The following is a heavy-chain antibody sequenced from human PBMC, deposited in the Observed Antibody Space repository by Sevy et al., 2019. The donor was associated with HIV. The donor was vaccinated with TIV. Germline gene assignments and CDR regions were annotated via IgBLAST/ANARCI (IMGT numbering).Heavy chain of an antibody. D-gene: IGHD4-17*01. J-gene: IGHJ3*02. CDR1: GYTFTSYG. CDR3: ARDDYGDLHDAFDI. Sequence: ASVKVSCKASGYTFTSYGISWVRQAPGQGLEWMGWISAYNGNTNYAQMLQGRVTMTTDTSTSTAYMELRSLRSDDTAVYYCARDDYGDLHDAFDIWGQGTMVTVSS. CDR2: ISAYNGNT. V-gene: IGHV1-18*01.